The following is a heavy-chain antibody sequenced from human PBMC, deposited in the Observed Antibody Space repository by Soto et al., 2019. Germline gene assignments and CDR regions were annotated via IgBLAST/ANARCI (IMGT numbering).Heavy chain of an antibody. V-gene: IGHV1-46*01. CDR1: GYTFTSYY. CDR3: AREDYYDSSGYFPARYYLDY. J-gene: IGHJ4*02. Sequence: ASVKVSCKASGYTFTSYYMHWVRQAPGQGXEWMGIINPSGGSTSYAQKFQGRVTMTRDTSTSTVYMELSSLRSEDTAVYYCAREDYYDSSGYFPARYYLDYWGQGTLVTVSS. CDR2: INPSGGST. D-gene: IGHD3-22*01.